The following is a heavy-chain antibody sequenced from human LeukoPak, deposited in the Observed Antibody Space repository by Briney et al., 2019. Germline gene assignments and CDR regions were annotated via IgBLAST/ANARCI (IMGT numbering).Heavy chain of an antibody. V-gene: IGHV4-59*01. J-gene: IGHJ6*03. D-gene: IGHD2-2*01. CDR2: IYYSGST. Sequence: SETLSLTCTVSGGPMSSYYWSWIRQPPGKGLEWIGYIYYSGSTNYNPSLKRRVTISVDTSKNQFSLKLSSVTAADTAVYYCASSKYYYYYYMDVWGKGTTVTISS. CDR3: ASSKYYYYYYMDV. CDR1: GGPMSSYY.